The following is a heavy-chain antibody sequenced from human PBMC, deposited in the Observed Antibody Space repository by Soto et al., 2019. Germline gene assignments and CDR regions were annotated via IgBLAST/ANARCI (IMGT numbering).Heavy chain of an antibody. V-gene: IGHV1-69*13. CDR3: ARDRGLGSGSYYYYYGMDV. J-gene: IGHJ6*02. Sequence: RASVKVSCKASGGTFSSYAISWVRQAPGQGLEWMGGIIPIFGTANYAQKFQGRVTITADESTSTAYMELSSLRSEDTAVYYCARDRGLGSGSYYYYYGMDVWGQGTTVTVSS. CDR1: GGTFSSYA. CDR2: IIPIFGTA. D-gene: IGHD3-10*01.